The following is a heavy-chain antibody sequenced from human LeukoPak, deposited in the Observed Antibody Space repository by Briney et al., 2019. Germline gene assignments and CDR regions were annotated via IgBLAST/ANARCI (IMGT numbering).Heavy chain of an antibody. CDR1: GYTFTGYY. V-gene: IGHV1-2*02. CDR3: AREITYYYGSGKSPPDY. J-gene: IGHJ4*02. Sequence: ASVKVSCKASGYTFTGYYMHWARRAPGQGLEWMGWINPNSGGTNYAQKFQGRVTMTRDTSISTAYMELSRLRSDDTAVYYCAREITYYYGSGKSPPDYWGQGTLVTVSS. CDR2: INPNSGGT. D-gene: IGHD3-10*01.